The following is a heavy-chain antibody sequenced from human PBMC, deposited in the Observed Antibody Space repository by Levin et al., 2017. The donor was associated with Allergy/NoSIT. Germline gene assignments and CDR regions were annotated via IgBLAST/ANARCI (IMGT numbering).Heavy chain of an antibody. CDR3: ARSDYGSSWSPGY. CDR2: INPNSGGT. V-gene: IGHV1-2*06. J-gene: IGHJ4*02. CDR1: GYTFTGYF. Sequence: GASVKVSCMASGYTFTGYFMHWVRQAPGQGLEWVGRINPNSGGTNYAQKFQGRVTMTRDTSIGTAFMELSSLRSDDTAVYYCARSDYGSSWSPGYWGQGTLVTVSS. D-gene: IGHD6-13*01.